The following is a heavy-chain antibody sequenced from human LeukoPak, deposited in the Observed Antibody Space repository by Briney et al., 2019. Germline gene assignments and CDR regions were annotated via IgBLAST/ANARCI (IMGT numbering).Heavy chain of an antibody. D-gene: IGHD6-19*01. J-gene: IGHJ3*02. CDR2: IYYSGTT. CDR1: GDSISNDIYY. CDR3: ARAGMSSGWRDAFDI. V-gene: IGHV4-30-4*01. Sequence: PSETLSLTCTVSGDSISNDIYYWTWIRQPPGKGLEWIGYIYYSGTTYYNPSLQSRVSMSVDTSKNQFSLKLRSVTAADTAVYYCARAGMSSGWRDAFDIWGQGTMVTVSS.